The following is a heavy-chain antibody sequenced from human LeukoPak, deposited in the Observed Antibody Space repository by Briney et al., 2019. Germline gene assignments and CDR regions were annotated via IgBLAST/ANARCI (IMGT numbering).Heavy chain of an antibody. CDR1: GFSFSNYS. V-gene: IGHV3-30*03. Sequence: PGGSLRLSCAASGFSFSNYSMNWVRQAPGKGLEWVAVISYDGSNKYYADSVKGRFTISRDNSKNTLYLQMNSLRAEDTAVYYCARGYGASPNPVDYWGQGTLVTVSS. J-gene: IGHJ4*02. CDR2: ISYDGSNK. CDR3: ARGYGASPNPVDY. D-gene: IGHD4/OR15-4a*01.